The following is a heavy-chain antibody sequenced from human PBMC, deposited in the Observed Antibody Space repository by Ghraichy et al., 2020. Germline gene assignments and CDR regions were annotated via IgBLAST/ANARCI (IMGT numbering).Heavy chain of an antibody. Sequence: GESLNISCAASGFTFSNHGMHWVRQAPGKGLEWVAVISYDGSNQNYVDSVKGRFTISRDNSNNTLYLQMNSLRAEDTAVYYCSTSWYMEGYFDYWGQGTRVTVSS. CDR1: GFTFSNHG. CDR3: STSWYMEGYFDY. D-gene: IGHD6-13*01. CDR2: ISYDGSNQ. V-gene: IGHV3-30*03. J-gene: IGHJ4*02.